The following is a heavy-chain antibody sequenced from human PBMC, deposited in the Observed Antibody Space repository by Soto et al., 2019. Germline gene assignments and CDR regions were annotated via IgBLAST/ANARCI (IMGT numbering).Heavy chain of an antibody. CDR3: AHIKPGYWHLARDGPFDY. V-gene: IGHV2-5*02. D-gene: IGHD3-22*01. CDR1: GFSLSASGVG. CDR2: SYRDNEK. J-gene: IGHJ4*02. Sequence: QITLKESGPALVEATQTLTLTCSFSGFSLSASGVGVGWIRQSPEKALEWLALSYRDNEKRYPPSLATRVSITHDTSRSQVVLTLPNVGPVVTGIYYCAHIKPGYWHLARDGPFDYWGQGTMVSVSS.